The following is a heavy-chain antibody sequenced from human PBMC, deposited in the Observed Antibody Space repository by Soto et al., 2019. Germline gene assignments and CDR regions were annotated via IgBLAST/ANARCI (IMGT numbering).Heavy chain of an antibody. D-gene: IGHD2-8*02. CDR1: GFTFSNSG. Sequence: QVHLVESGGIVVQPGRSLRLSCAASGFTFSNSGMHWVRQAPGKGLEWVAVISSDGNTQFYADSVKGRFSISRDNSKNTLYLDMNSLRADDAAVYYCTGQIASGHWGQGTLVTVSS. J-gene: IGHJ4*02. CDR3: TGQIASGH. V-gene: IGHV3-30*03. CDR2: ISSDGNTQ.